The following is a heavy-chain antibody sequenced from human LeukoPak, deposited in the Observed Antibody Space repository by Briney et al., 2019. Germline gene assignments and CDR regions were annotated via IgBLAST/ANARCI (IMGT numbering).Heavy chain of an antibody. J-gene: IGHJ6*03. CDR3: ARVAAAAGSIYYYYYMDV. CDR1: GGSISSYY. CDR2: IYTSGST. V-gene: IGHV4-4*09. D-gene: IGHD6-13*01. Sequence: SETLSLTCTVSGGSISSYYWSWIRQPPGKGLEWIGYIYTSGSTNYYPSLKSRVTISVDTSKNQFSLKLSSVTAADTAVYYCARVAAAAGSIYYYYYMDVWGKGTTVTVSS.